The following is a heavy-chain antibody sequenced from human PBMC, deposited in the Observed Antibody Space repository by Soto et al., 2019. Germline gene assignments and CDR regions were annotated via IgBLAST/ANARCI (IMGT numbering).Heavy chain of an antibody. D-gene: IGHD4-17*01. J-gene: IGHJ4*02. V-gene: IGHV4-59*08. Sequence: PSETLSLTCTVSGGSISSYYWSWIRQPPGKGLEWIGYIYYSGSTNYNPSLKSRVTISVDTSKNQFSLKLSSVTAADTAVYYCARVTNEYGDLLDYWGQGTLVTVSS. CDR2: IYYSGST. CDR3: ARVTNEYGDLLDY. CDR1: GGSISSYY.